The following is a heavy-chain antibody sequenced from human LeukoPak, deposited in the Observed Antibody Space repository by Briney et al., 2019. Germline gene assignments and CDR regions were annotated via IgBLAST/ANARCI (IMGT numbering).Heavy chain of an antibody. CDR2: MNPNSGYT. CDR1: GYTFTSYD. V-gene: IGHV1-8*01. J-gene: IGHJ4*02. D-gene: IGHD1-20*01. CDR3: AMRPYNWNDDGNIDY. Sequence: GALVKVSCKASGYTFTSYDINWVRQATGQGLEWMGWMNPNSGYTGYAQKFQGRVTMTRNTSITTAYMELSSLRSADTAVYYCAMRPYNWNDDGNIDYWGQGTLVTVSS.